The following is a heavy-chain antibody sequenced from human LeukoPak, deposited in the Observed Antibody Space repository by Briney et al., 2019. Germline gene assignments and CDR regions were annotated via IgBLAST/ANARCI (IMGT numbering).Heavy chain of an antibody. D-gene: IGHD2-15*01. CDR1: GITFNDSY. CDR3: STSGGHHKGFAF. CDR2: MYTGGSTI. J-gene: IGHJ4*02. Sequence: GGSLRLSCAASGITFNDSYMSWIRQAPGKGLEWISFMYTGGSTIYYADSVKGRFTIARDNAKSSLHLQRNRLSAEDTALYYGSTSGGHHKGFAFWGQGTLVTVSS. V-gene: IGHV3-11*04.